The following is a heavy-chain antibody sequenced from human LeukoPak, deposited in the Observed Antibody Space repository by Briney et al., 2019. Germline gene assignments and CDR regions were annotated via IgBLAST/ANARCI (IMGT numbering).Heavy chain of an antibody. V-gene: IGHV1-69*06. J-gene: IGHJ4*02. CDR1: GGTFSSYA. D-gene: IGHD3-22*01. CDR3: ARGGYYYDSSGYNGD. Sequence: ASVKVSCKASGGTFSSYAISWVRQAPGQGLEWMGGIIPIFGTANYAQKFQGRVTITADKSTSTAYMELSSLRSEDTAVYYCARGGYYYDSSGYNGDWGQGALVTVSS. CDR2: IIPIFGTA.